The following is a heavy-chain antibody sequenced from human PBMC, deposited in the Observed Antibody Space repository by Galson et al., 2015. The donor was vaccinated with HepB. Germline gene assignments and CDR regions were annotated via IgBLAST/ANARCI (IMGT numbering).Heavy chain of an antibody. J-gene: IGHJ4*02. CDR1: GFSLSTSGVG. CDR2: IYWDDDK. D-gene: IGHD4-17*01. Sequence: PALVKPTQTLTLTCTFSGFSLSTSGVGVGWIRQPPGKALEWLALIYWDDDKRYSPSLKSRLTITKDTSKNQVVLTMTNMDPVDTATYYCAHGGGDYVYFDYWGQGTLVTVSS. V-gene: IGHV2-5*02. CDR3: AHGGGDYVYFDY.